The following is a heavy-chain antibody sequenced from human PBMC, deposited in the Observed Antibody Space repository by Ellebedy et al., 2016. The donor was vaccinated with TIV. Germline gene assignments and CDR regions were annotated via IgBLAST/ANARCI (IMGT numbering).Heavy chain of an antibody. CDR1: GGSISPYF. CDR2: VYFSGSA. CDR3: ARVGTELITVEEYYYYMDV. D-gene: IGHD4-11*01. J-gene: IGHJ6*03. V-gene: IGHV4-59*01. Sequence: SETLSLTCTVSGGSISPYFWTWIRQVPGKGLEWIGYVYFSGSADYNPSLKIRVPISVDSSKHQISLRLTSVTAADTAVYYCARVGTELITVEEYYYYMDVWGKGTTVTVSS.